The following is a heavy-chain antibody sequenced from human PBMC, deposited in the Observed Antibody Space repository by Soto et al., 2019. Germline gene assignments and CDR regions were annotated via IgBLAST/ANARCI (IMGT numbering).Heavy chain of an antibody. Sequence: GGSLRLSCAASGFTFSSYSMNWVRQAPGKGLEWVSYISSSSSTIYYADSVKGRFTISRDNAKNSLYLQMNSLRAEDTAVYYCARDGGRKDYDFWSGKRRPYYYYMDVWGKGTTVTLSS. CDR2: ISSSSSTI. CDR1: GFTFSSYS. D-gene: IGHD3-3*01. V-gene: IGHV3-48*01. CDR3: ARDGGRKDYDFWSGKRRPYYYYMDV. J-gene: IGHJ6*03.